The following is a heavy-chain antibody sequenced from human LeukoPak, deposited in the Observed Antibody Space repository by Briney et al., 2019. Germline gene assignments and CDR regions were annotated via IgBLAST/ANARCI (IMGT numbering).Heavy chain of an antibody. CDR2: IYYSGST. CDR1: GGSISSSSYY. Sequence: PSETLSLTCTVSGGSISSSSYYWGWIRQPPGKGLEWIGSIYYSGSTYYNPSLKSRVTISVDTSKNQFSLKLSSVTAADTAVYYCARHVSQSPRDYYYYMDVWGKGTTVTVSS. V-gene: IGHV4-39*01. J-gene: IGHJ6*03. CDR3: ARHVSQSPRDYYYYMDV.